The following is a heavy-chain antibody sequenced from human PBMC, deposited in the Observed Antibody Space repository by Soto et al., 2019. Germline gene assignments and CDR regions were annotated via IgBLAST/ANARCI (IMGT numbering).Heavy chain of an antibody. V-gene: IGHV3-21*01. Sequence: GVSLRLSCAASGFTFSTYNMNWVRQAPGKGLEWVSSITSSSYIYYADSVEGRFTISRDNAKNSVYLQMNSLRAEDTAVYYCSRDSGSTWDYNWFDPWGQGTLVTVSS. CDR1: GFTFSTYN. D-gene: IGHD6-13*01. CDR2: ITSSSYI. CDR3: SRDSGSTWDYNWFDP. J-gene: IGHJ5*02.